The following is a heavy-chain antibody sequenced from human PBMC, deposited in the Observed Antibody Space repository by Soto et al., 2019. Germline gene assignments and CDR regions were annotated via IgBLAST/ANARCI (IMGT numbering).Heavy chain of an antibody. J-gene: IGHJ5*02. CDR3: ARVNSHDYVLTGLWFDP. CDR1: GGSISSGGYY. CDR2: IYYSGST. D-gene: IGHD4-17*01. V-gene: IGHV4-31*03. Sequence: QVQLQESGPGLVKPSQTLSLTCTVSGGSISSGGYYWSWIRQHPGKGLEWIGYIYYSGSTYYNPSLKGRVTISVDTSKNQFSLKLSSVTAADTAVYYCARVNSHDYVLTGLWFDPWGQGTLVTVSS.